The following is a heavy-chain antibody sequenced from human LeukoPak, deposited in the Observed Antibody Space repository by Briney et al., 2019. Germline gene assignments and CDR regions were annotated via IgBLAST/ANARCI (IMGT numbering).Heavy chain of an antibody. CDR1: GGTFSSYT. Sequence: SVKVSCKASGGTFSSYTISWVRQAPGQGLESMGRIIPILGIANYAQKFQGRVTITPDKSTSTDYMELSSLRSEDTPVYYYARAGITGTLGRFDPWGQGTLVTVSS. CDR3: ARAGITGTLGRFDP. J-gene: IGHJ5*02. V-gene: IGHV1-69*02. D-gene: IGHD1-20*01. CDR2: IIPILGIA.